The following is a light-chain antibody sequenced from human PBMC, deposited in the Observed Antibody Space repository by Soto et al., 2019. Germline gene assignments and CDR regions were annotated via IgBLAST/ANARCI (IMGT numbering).Light chain of an antibody. CDR1: SSDVGGYNF. J-gene: IGLJ1*01. V-gene: IGLV2-14*03. Sequence: QSALTQPASVSGSPGQSITISCTGTSSDVGGYNFVSWYQQHPGKVPKLMIFDVNQRPSGVSDRFSGSKSGNTASLTISGLQDEDEGDYYCCSYVSSSTDVFGRGTKVTVL. CDR2: DVN. CDR3: CSYVSSSTDV.